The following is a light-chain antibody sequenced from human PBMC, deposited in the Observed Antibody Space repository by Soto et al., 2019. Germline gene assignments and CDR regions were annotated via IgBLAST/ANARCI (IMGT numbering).Light chain of an antibody. CDR2: DAS. CDR3: QQNGRSPT. V-gene: IGKV3-20*01. Sequence: EIVMTQSPATLSVSPGERATLSCRASQSVSSNLAWYQQKPGQAPRLLIYDASSRATGVPDRFSGSGSGTDFTLTISRLEPEDCGVYYCQQNGRSPTFGPGTKVDIK. CDR1: QSVSSN. J-gene: IGKJ3*01.